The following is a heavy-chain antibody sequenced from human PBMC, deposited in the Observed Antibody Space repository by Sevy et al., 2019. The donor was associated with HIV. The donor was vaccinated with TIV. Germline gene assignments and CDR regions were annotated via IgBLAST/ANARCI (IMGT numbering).Heavy chain of an antibody. CDR2: ILSSGST. D-gene: IGHD6-19*01. Sequence: GGSLRLSCAISGFTVNDKYIIWVRQAPDKGLEWVSVILSSGSTYHADSAKGRFTISRDNSKNTEDLQMNSVRAEDTAVYYCVSLFLSYRSGWSYFDYWGQGTLVTVSS. CDR3: VSLFLSYRSGWSYFDY. CDR1: GFTVNDKY. V-gene: IGHV3-66*02. J-gene: IGHJ4*02.